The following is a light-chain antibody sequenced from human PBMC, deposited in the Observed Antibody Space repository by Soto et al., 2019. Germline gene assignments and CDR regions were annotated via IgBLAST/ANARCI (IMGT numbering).Light chain of an antibody. CDR3: SSYTSSNTGV. V-gene: IGLV2-14*01. Sequence: QSVLTQPASVSGSRGQSITMSCTGTSSDVGGYNYVSWYQHHPGKAPKLMIYEVSNRPSGVSNRFSGSKSGNTASLTISGLQAEDEADYYCSSYTSSNTGVFGGGTKLTVL. J-gene: IGLJ2*01. CDR1: SSDVGGYNY. CDR2: EVS.